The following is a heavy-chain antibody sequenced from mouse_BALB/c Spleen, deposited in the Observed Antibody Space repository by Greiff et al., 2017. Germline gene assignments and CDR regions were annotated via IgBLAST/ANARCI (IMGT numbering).Heavy chain of an antibody. V-gene: IGHV3-2*02. CDR1: GYSITSDYA. D-gene: IGHD1-1*01. CDR2: ISYSGST. CDR3: ARSEFYYGREDFDY. Sequence: EVMLVESGPGLVKPSQSLSLTCTVTGYSITSDYAWNWIRQFPGNKLEWMGYISYSGSTSYNPSLKSRISITRDTSKNQFFLQLNSVTTEDTATYYCARSEFYYGREDFDYWGQGTTLTVSS. J-gene: IGHJ2*01.